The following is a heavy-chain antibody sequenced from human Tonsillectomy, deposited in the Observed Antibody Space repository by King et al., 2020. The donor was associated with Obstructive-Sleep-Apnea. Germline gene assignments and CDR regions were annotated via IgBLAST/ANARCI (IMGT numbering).Heavy chain of an antibody. CDR3: ARSDDSSGHDAFDI. D-gene: IGHD3-22*01. V-gene: IGHV5-51*01. CDR1: GYTFSTYW. CDR2: IYPGDSDT. Sequence: DVQLVESGAEVKKPGESLKISCKGLGYTFSTYWIAWVRQRPGKGLEFMGIIYPGDSDTRQSASFQGQVSISPDKVISTAYLQCGSLKASDTAIYYCARSDDSSGHDAFDIWGQGTMVTVSS. J-gene: IGHJ3*02.